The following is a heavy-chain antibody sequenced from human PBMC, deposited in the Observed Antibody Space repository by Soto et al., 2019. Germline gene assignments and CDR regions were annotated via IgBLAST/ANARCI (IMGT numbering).Heavy chain of an antibody. D-gene: IGHD3-22*01. CDR3: ARDYDKSGYDYFDP. CDR1: EYSFTGHY. J-gene: IGHJ5*02. V-gene: IGHV1-2*02. CDR2: IDPKSGDT. Sequence: ASVKVSCKASEYSFTGHYLHWVRLAPGQGLEWMGWIDPKSGDTKYAQKFQDRVTMTRDTSISTAYMDLSRLTSDDTAVYYCARDYDKSGYDYFDPWGQETRVTVSS.